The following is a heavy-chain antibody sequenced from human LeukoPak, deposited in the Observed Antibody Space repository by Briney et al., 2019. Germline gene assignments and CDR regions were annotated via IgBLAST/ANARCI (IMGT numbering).Heavy chain of an antibody. CDR3: ASLEYYYGSGSYYNGDFDY. D-gene: IGHD3-10*01. V-gene: IGHV4-30-2*01. CDR2: IYHSGST. CDR1: GGSISSGGYS. J-gene: IGHJ4*02. Sequence: SETLSLTCAVSGGSISSGGYSWRWIRQPPGRGLEWLGYIYHSGSTYYNPSLKSRVTISVDRSKNQFSLKLSSVTAADTAVYYCASLEYYYGSGSYYNGDFDYWGQGNLVTVSS.